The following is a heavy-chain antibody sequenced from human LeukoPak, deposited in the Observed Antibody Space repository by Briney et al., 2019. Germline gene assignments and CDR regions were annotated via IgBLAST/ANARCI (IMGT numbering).Heavy chain of an antibody. CDR1: SGSISSYY. Sequence: SETLSLTYTVSSGSISSYYWSWIRQPPGKGLEWIGYIFYSGSTNYNPPLKSRVTISVDTSKNQFSLGLSSVTAADTAVYYCARGPTRYYFDCWGQGTLVTVSS. CDR3: ARGPTRYYFDC. CDR2: IFYSGST. D-gene: IGHD4-17*01. V-gene: IGHV4-59*01. J-gene: IGHJ4*02.